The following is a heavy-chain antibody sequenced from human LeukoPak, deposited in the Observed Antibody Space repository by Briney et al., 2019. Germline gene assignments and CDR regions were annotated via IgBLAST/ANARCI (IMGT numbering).Heavy chain of an antibody. Sequence: AGSLRLSCAASGGTFSSYWRSWVRQAPGKGLEWVANINKDGGEKYYVYSVNGRFTISRDNATTSLSLQMNSLRDAATAVSYCVEDYPPRYSGSPPAYWGQGTLVTVSS. CDR1: GGTFSSYW. D-gene: IGHD1-26*01. CDR3: VEDYPPRYSGSPPAY. CDR2: INKDGGEK. V-gene: IGHV3-7*03. J-gene: IGHJ4*02.